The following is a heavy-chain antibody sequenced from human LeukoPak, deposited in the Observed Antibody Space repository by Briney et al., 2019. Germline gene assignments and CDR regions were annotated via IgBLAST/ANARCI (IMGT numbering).Heavy chain of an antibody. CDR3: AKGWDNWNFNWFDP. CDR2: ISYDGNHK. V-gene: IGHV3-30-3*01. Sequence: GGSLRLSCAASGFTFSSYAMHWVRQAPGRGLEWVAVISYDGNHKYYADSVKGRFTISRDNSKNTLYLQMNSLRAEDTAVYYCAKGWDNWNFNWFDPWGQGTLVTVSS. J-gene: IGHJ5*02. CDR1: GFTFSSYA. D-gene: IGHD1-7*01.